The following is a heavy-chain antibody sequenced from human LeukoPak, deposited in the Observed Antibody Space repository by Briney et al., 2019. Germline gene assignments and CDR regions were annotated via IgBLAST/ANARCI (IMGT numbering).Heavy chain of an antibody. V-gene: IGHV4-30-2*01. Sequence: SQTLSLTCAVSGGSISSGGYSWGWIRQPPGKGLEWIGYIYHSGSTYYNPSLKSRVTISVDRSKNQFSLKLSSVTAADTAVYYCARGPLYYYDSSGYYSPYYFDYWGQGTLVTVSS. CDR1: GGSISSGGYS. J-gene: IGHJ4*02. CDR3: ARGPLYYYDSSGYYSPYYFDY. D-gene: IGHD3-22*01. CDR2: IYHSGST.